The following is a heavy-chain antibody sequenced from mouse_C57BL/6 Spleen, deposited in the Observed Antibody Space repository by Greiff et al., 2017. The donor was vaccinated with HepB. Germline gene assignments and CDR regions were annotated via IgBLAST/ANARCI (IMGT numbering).Heavy chain of an antibody. D-gene: IGHD2-1*01. V-gene: IGHV1-55*01. CDR1: GYTFTSYW. CDR2: IYPGSGST. Sequence: QVQLQQPGAELVKPGASVKMSCKASGYTFTSYWITWVKQRPGQGLEWIGDIYPGSGSTNYNEKFKSKATLTVDTSSSTAYMQLSSLTSEDSAVYYCAREESLLSPWFAYWGQGTLVTVSA. J-gene: IGHJ3*01. CDR3: AREESLLSPWFAY.